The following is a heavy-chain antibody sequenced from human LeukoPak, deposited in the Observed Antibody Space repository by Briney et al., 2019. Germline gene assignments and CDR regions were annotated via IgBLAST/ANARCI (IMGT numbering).Heavy chain of an antibody. D-gene: IGHD1-26*01. J-gene: IGHJ5*02. CDR3: ARSGSYYDNWFDP. CDR1: GYTLTSYD. Sequence: ASVTVSCKASGYTLTSYDINWVRQATGQGLEWMGWMNPNSGNTGYAQKFQGRVTMTRNTSISTAYMELSSLRSEDTAVYYCARSGSYYDNWFDPWGQGTLVTVSS. V-gene: IGHV1-8*01. CDR2: MNPNSGNT.